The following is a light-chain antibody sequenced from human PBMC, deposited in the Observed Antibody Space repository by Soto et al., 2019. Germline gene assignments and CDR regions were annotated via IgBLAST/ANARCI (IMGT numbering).Light chain of an antibody. CDR3: QQYNNWPFS. J-gene: IGKJ5*01. CDR2: GAS. V-gene: IGKV3-15*01. Sequence: EILMTQSPATLSVSPGERATLSCRASQNITNNLTWYQQKPGQAPRLLIYGASTRATGIPARFSGTGSETDFTLTISGLQSEDSAVYFCQQYNNWPFSFGQGTRLEIK. CDR1: QNITNN.